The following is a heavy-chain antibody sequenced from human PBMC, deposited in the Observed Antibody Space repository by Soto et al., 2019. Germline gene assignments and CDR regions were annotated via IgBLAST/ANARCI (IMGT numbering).Heavy chain of an antibody. V-gene: IGHV4-61*01. Sequence: TSETLSLTCTVSGDSINAGSYFWAWIRQPPGKGLEWIGYIYYSGSTNYNPSLKSRVTISVDTSKNQFSLKLSSVTAADTAVYYCARGDSSSWQQYLQHWGQGTLVTVS. CDR1: GDSINAGSYF. CDR3: ARGDSSSWQQYLQH. J-gene: IGHJ1*01. D-gene: IGHD6-13*01. CDR2: IYYSGST.